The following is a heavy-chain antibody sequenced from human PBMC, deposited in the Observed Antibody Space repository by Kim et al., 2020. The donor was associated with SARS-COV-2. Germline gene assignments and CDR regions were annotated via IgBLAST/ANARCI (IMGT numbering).Heavy chain of an antibody. V-gene: IGHV3-11*06. J-gene: IGHJ4*02. Sequence: RFTISRDNAKNSLYLQMNSLRAEDTAVYYCARDSPRAAAGIYYFDMMADYWGQGTLVTVSS. CDR3: ARDSPRAAAGIYYFDMMADY. D-gene: IGHD6-13*01.